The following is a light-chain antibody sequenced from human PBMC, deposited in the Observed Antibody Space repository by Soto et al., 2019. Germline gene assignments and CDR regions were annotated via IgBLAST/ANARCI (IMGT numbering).Light chain of an antibody. Sequence: QSVLTQPPSVSGAPGQRVTISCTGSSSNIGAGYDVHWYQQLPGTAPKLLIYGNSNRPSGVPDRFSGSKSGTSASLAITGLQAEDEADYYCQSYHSSLSGSGVFGGGTKLTVL. V-gene: IGLV1-40*01. CDR2: GNS. J-gene: IGLJ2*01. CDR1: SSNIGAGYD. CDR3: QSYHSSLSGSGV.